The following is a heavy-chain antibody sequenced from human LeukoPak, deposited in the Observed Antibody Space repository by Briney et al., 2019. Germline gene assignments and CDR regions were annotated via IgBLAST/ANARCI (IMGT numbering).Heavy chain of an antibody. CDR3: ARGPRFGESVYYYGMDV. CDR2: IIPIFGTA. V-gene: IGHV1-69*01. J-gene: IGHJ6*02. CDR1: GGTFSSYA. D-gene: IGHD3-10*02. Sequence: SVKVSCKSSGGTFSSYAISWVRQAPGQGLDWMGGIIPIFGTANYAQKFQGRVTITADESTSTAYMELSSLRSEDTAVYYCARGPRFGESVYYYGMDVWGQGTTVTVSS.